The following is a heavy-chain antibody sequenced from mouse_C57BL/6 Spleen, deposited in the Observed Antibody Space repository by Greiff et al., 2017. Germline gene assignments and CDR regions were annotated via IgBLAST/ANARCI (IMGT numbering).Heavy chain of an antibody. J-gene: IGHJ2*01. CDR2: IDPSDSET. D-gene: IGHD6-1*01. Sequence: QVQLQQPGAELVRPGSSVKLSCKASGYTFTSYWMHWVKQRPIQGLEWIGNIDPSDSETHYNQKFKDKATLTVDKSSSTAYMQLSSLTSEDSAVYYCARSNREYYFDYWGQGTTLTVSS. CDR1: GYTFTSYW. V-gene: IGHV1-52*01. CDR3: ARSNREYYFDY.